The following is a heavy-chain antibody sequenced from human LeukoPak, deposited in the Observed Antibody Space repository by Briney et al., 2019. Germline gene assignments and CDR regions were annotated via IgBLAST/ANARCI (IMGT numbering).Heavy chain of an antibody. D-gene: IGHD2-15*01. Sequence: SVKVSCKASGGTFSSYAISWVRQAPGQGLEWMGRIIPIFGTANYAQKFQGRVTITKDESTSTAYMELSSLRSEDTAVYYCAREALGDIVVVVAATPDAFDIWGQGTMVTVSS. CDR2: IIPIFGTA. J-gene: IGHJ3*02. V-gene: IGHV1-69*05. CDR1: GGTFSSYA. CDR3: AREALGDIVVVVAATPDAFDI.